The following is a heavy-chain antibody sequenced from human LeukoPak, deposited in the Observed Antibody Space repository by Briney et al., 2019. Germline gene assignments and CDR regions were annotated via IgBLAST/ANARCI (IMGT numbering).Heavy chain of an antibody. Sequence: GGSLRLSCAASGLTFSSYWMSWVRHAPGKGMEWVANIKQDGSEKYYVDSVKGRFTISRDNAKNSLYLQMNSLRAEDTAVYYCARAESSGLWFGELPIDYWGQGTLVTVSS. CDR1: GLTFSSYW. CDR2: IKQDGSEK. V-gene: IGHV3-7*03. CDR3: ARAESSGLWFGELPIDY. D-gene: IGHD3-10*01. J-gene: IGHJ4*02.